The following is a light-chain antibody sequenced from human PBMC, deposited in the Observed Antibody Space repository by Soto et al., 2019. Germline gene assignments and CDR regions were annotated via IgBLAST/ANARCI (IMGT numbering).Light chain of an antibody. V-gene: IGKV3-20*01. CDR1: QSVNNNY. CDR2: GAS. CDR3: QQCGSSLT. Sequence: EIVLTQSPGTLSLSPGERATLSCRASQSVNNNYLAWYQQKRGQAPRLLVYGASTRATGIPDRFSGSGSGTYFTLTISILEPEDFAVYYCQQCGSSLTFGGGTKAEIK. J-gene: IGKJ4*01.